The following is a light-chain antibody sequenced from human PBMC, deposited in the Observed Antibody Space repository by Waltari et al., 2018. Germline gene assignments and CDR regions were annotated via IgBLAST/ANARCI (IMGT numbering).Light chain of an antibody. V-gene: IGKV3-15*01. CDR1: QSVSSN. J-gene: IGKJ2*01. CDR3: QQYNNWPLYT. CDR2: GAS. Sequence: VMTQSPATLSVSPGERATLSCRASQSVSSNLAWYQQKPGQAPRLLIYGASTRATGIPARFSGSGSGTEFTLTISSLQSEDFAVYYCQQYNNWPLYTFGQGTKLEIK.